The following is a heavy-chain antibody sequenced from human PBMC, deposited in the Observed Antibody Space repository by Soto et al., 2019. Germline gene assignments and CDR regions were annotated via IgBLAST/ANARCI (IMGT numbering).Heavy chain of an antibody. CDR2: IIPILGIA. J-gene: IGHJ4*02. Sequence: SVNGARKTSGEAFSSDTISCLRQAPGQGLEWMGRIIPILGIANYAQKLQGRVTMTTDTSTSTAYMELRSLRSDDTAVYYCARDAPPADYWGQGTLVTVSS. CDR1: GEAFSSDT. V-gene: IGHV1-69*04. CDR3: ARDAPPADY.